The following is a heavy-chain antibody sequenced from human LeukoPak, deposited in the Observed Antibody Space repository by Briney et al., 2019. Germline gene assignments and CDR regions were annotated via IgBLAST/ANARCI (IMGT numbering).Heavy chain of an antibody. CDR3: AKAWPLHSYSSSWYYFDY. J-gene: IGHJ4*02. D-gene: IGHD6-13*01. V-gene: IGHV3-23*01. CDR2: ISGSGGST. CDR1: GFTFSSYA. Sequence: GGSLRLSCAASGFTFSSYAMSWVRQAPGKGLEWVSAISGSGGSTYYADSVKGRFTISRDNSKNTLYLQMNSLRAEDTAVYYCAKAWPLHSYSSSWYYFDYWGQGTLATVSS.